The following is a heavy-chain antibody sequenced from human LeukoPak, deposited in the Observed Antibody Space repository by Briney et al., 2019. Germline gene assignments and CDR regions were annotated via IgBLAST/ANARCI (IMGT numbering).Heavy chain of an antibody. V-gene: IGHV1-18*01. CDR3: ARLGSSGWYGGGAFDI. CDR1: GYTFTTYG. CDR2: ISTFNGHT. D-gene: IGHD6-19*01. Sequence: GASVKVSCKASGYTFTTYGISWVRQAPGHGLEWMGWISTFNGHTNYAQSRQDRVTMTTDTSTSTVYMELSSLISDDTAVYYCARLGSSGWYGGGAFDIWGQGTMVTVSS. J-gene: IGHJ3*02.